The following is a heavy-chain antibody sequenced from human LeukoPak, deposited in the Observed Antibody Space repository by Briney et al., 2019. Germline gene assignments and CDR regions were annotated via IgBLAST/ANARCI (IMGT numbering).Heavy chain of an antibody. CDR3: ARRYYDFWSGYQENFDL. D-gene: IGHD3-3*01. CDR2: IYYSGST. J-gene: IGHJ2*01. Sequence: SETLSLTCTVSGGSISSSSYYWGWIRQPPGKGLEWIGSIYYSGSTYYNPSLKSRVTISVDTSKNQFSLKLSSVTAADTAVYYCARRYYDFWSGYQENFDLWGRGTLVTVSS. CDR1: GGSISSSSYY. V-gene: IGHV4-39*01.